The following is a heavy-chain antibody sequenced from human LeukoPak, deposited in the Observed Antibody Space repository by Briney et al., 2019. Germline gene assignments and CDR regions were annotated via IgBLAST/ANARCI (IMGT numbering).Heavy chain of an antibody. J-gene: IGHJ3*02. CDR1: GFTFSGSA. CDR3: TRHSHYDSSGPGAFDI. V-gene: IGHV3-73*01. D-gene: IGHD3-22*01. CDR2: IRSKANSYAT. Sequence: GGSLRLSCADSGFTFSGSAVHWVRQASGKGLEWVGRIRSKANSYATAYAASVKGRFTISRDDSKNTAYLQMNSLKTEDTAVYHCTRHSHYDSSGPGAFDIWGQGTMVTVSS.